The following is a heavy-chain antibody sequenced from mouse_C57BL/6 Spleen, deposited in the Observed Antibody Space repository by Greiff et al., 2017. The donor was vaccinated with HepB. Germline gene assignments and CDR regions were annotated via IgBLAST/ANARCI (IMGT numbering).Heavy chain of an antibody. V-gene: IGHV1-81*01. CDR2: IYPRSGNT. CDR1: GYTFTSYG. D-gene: IGHD1-1*01. Sequence: QVQLQQSGAELARPGASVKLSCKASGYTFTSYGISWVKQRTGQGLEWIGEIYPRSGNTYYNEKFKGKATLTADKTSSTAYMGLRSLTSEDSAVYFCAGPYYGSSYWYFDVWGTGTTVTVSS. CDR3: AGPYYGSSYWYFDV. J-gene: IGHJ1*03.